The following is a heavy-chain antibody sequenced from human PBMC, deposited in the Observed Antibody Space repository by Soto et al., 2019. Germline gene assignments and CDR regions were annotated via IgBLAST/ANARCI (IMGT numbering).Heavy chain of an antibody. D-gene: IGHD2-21*01. J-gene: IGHJ6*02. CDR3: AKVRASYLSASYFYYGLDV. CDR2: ISGSGSSV. Sequence: GGSLRLSCAASGFTFSHYVLSWVRQSPGRGLEWVSSISGSGSSVYLADSVTGRFTMSRDLSRNTVSLQMNSLRAEDTVVYYCAKVRASYLSASYFYYGLDVWGQGTTVTVSS. V-gene: IGHV3-23*01. CDR1: GFTFSHYV.